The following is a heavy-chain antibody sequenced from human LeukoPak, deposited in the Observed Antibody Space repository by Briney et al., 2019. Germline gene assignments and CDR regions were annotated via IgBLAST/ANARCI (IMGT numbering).Heavy chain of an antibody. CDR1: GGSISPYF. CDR2: ISYIGSA. CDR3: ARDDYRGVTNFDP. D-gene: IGHD3-10*01. V-gene: IGHV4-59*01. Sequence: SETLSLTCTVSGGSISPYFWSWFWQPPGKGLEWIGYISYIGSAIYTTSLKSRVTISVDTSKNRFSLQFTSVTAAATAVYYCARDDYRGVTNFDPWGQGTLVTVSS. J-gene: IGHJ5*02.